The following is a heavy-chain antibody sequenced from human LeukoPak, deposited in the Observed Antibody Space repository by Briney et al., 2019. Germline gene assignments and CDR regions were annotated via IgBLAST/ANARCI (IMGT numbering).Heavy chain of an antibody. CDR3: AREFAD. D-gene: IGHD3-10*01. CDR2: ISRSSGSSSYI. CDR1: GFIFSNYI. J-gene: IGHJ4*02. Sequence: GGSLRLSCAASGFIFSNYITNWVRQAPGKGLEWVSSISRSSGSSSYIYYADSVKGRFTISRDNAKNSVYLQMNSLRPEDTAVYYCAREFADWGQGTLVTVSS. V-gene: IGHV3-21*01.